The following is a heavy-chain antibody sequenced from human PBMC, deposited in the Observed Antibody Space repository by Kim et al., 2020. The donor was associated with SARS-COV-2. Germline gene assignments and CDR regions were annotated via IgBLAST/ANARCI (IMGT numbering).Heavy chain of an antibody. CDR2: IRSKAKNYAT. CDR1: GFTFSDSG. CDR3: TRHPTSNYDANGVDY. J-gene: IGHJ4*02. D-gene: IGHD2-8*01. Sequence: GGSLRLSCAASGFTFSDSGMHWVRQASGKGLEWVGRIRSKAKNYATTYAASVKGRFTISRDDSKNTTYLQMNSLKFEDTAVYYCTRHPTSNYDANGVDYWGQGTLVTVSS. V-gene: IGHV3-73*01.